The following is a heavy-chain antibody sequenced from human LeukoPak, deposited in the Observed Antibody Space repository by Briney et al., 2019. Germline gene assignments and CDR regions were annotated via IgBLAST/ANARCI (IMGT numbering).Heavy chain of an antibody. J-gene: IGHJ5*02. D-gene: IGHD3-22*01. CDR3: ARRYYDSSGYYYYP. CDR2: INPSGGST. Sequence: ASVKVSCKASGGTFSSYAISWVRQAPGQGLEWMGIINPSGGSTNYAQKFQGRVTMTRDTSISTVYMELSRLRSDDTAVYYCARRYYDSSGYYYYPWGQGTLVTVSS. V-gene: IGHV1-2*02. CDR1: GGTFSSYA.